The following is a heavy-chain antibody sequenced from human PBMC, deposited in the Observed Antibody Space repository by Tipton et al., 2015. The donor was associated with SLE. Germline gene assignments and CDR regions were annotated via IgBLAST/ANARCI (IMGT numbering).Heavy chain of an antibody. CDR2: IYHSGST. Sequence: TLSLTCAVSGYSISSGYYWGWIRQPPGKGLEWIGSIYHSGSTYYNPSLKSRFTISVDTSKNQFSLKLSSVTAADTAVYYCARDQVYTDYGDYERYFDLWGRGTLVTVSS. CDR1: GYSISSGYY. J-gene: IGHJ2*01. D-gene: IGHD4-17*01. CDR3: ARDQVYTDYGDYERYFDL. V-gene: IGHV4-38-2*02.